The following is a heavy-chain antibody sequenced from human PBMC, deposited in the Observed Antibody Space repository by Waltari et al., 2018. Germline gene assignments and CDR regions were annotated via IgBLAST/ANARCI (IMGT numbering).Heavy chain of an antibody. CDR3: VRDAFGNTIGGVFDY. Sequence: EVQLVESGGGLVQPGKSLRPSCVASGFVFEDYALHWVRQVPGKGLEWLSGISWNSNNIVYADSVKGRFTISRDNAENSLYLLMNNLRAEDTALYYCVRDAFGNTIGGVFDYWGQGTLLTVSS. CDR2: ISWNSNNI. CDR1: GFVFEDYA. V-gene: IGHV3-9*01. J-gene: IGHJ4*02. D-gene: IGHD3-3*01.